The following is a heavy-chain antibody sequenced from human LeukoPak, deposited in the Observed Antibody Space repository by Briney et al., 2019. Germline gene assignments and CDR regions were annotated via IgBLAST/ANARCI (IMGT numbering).Heavy chain of an antibody. J-gene: IGHJ4*02. Sequence: SETLSLTCTVSGGSISSSSYYWGWIRQPPGKGLEWIGSIYYSGSTYYNPSLKSRVTISVDTSKNQFSLKLSPVTAADTAVYYCARRYYYGSGSYYPFDYWGQGTLVTVSS. V-gene: IGHV4-39*01. D-gene: IGHD3-10*01. CDR3: ARRYYYGSGSYYPFDY. CDR1: GGSISSSSYY. CDR2: IYYSGST.